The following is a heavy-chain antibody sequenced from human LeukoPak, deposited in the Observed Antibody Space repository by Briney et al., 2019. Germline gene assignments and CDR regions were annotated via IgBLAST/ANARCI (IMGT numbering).Heavy chain of an antibody. V-gene: IGHV1-18*01. D-gene: IGHD3-10*01. Sequence: GASVKVSCKASGYTFTSYGISWVRQAPGQGLEWMGWISAYNGNTNYAQKLQVRVTMTTDTSTSTAYMELRSLRSDDTAVYYCARDVGFGEFSGDHRYWGQGTLVTVSS. CDR1: GYTFTSYG. CDR3: ARDVGFGEFSGDHRY. CDR2: ISAYNGNT. J-gene: IGHJ4*02.